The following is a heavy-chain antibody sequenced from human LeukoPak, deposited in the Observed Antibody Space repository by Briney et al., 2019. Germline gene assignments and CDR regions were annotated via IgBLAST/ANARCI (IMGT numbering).Heavy chain of an antibody. Sequence: PGVTLRLSCAASGFTFSTYWMSWVRQPPGKGLEWVANINQGGSEKYYVDSVKGRFTISRDNAKDSLYLQMNSLRAEDTAVYYCARDRYCSGGSCYSDYWGQGTLVTVS. CDR3: ARDRYCSGGSCYSDY. D-gene: IGHD2-15*01. V-gene: IGHV3-7*04. CDR2: INQGGSEK. CDR1: GFTFSTYW. J-gene: IGHJ4*02.